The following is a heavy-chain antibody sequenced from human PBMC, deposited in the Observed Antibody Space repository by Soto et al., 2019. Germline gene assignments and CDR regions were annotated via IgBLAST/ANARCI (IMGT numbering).Heavy chain of an antibody. J-gene: IGHJ3*01. Sequence: EVKLVESGGGLVQPGGSLRLSCAVSGFTLSDYYIDWVRQAPGKGLEWLARSRDKANSFSTDYAACVKGRLSISRDDSESSVFLQMNSLRTEDTALYYCARTKSCGAYDVWGQGTVVIVSS. CDR3: ARTKSCGAYDV. V-gene: IGHV3-72*01. CDR2: SRDKANSFST. CDR1: GFTLSDYY.